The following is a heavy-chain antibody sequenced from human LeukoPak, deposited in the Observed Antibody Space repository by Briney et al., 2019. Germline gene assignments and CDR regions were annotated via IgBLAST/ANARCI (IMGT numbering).Heavy chain of an antibody. CDR3: ARQKWEQQGRDYYFYGLDV. D-gene: IGHD1-26*01. J-gene: IGHJ6*02. CDR2: IYHSGST. V-gene: IGHV4-4*02. CDR1: GFTFSSYG. Sequence: GSLRLSCAASGFTFSSYGMHWVRQPPGKGLEWIGEIYHSGSTNYNPSLKSRVTISVDKSKNQFSLKLSSVTAADTAVYYCARQKWEQQGRDYYFYGLDVWGPGTTVTVSS.